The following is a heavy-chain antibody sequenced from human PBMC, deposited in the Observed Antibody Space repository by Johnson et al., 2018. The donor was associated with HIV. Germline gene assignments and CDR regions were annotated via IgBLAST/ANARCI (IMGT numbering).Heavy chain of an antibody. J-gene: IGHJ3*01. CDR2: IKQDGSEK. Sequence: VQLVESGGGLVQPGGSLRLSCAASGFTFSSYWMSWVRQAPGKGLEWVANIKQDGSEKYYVDSVKGRFTISRDNAKNSLSLQMNSLRSEDTAVYYCARDSWPSSPDAFDLWGQGTMVTVSS. CDR1: GFTFSSYW. CDR3: ARDSWPSSPDAFDL. V-gene: IGHV3-7*01.